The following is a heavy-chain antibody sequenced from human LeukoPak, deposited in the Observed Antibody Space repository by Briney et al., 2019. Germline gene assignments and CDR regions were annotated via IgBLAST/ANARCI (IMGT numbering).Heavy chain of an antibody. J-gene: IGHJ4*02. CDR1: GGSFSGYY. Sequence: PSETLSLTCAVYGGSFSGYYWSWIRQPPGKGLEWIGEINHSGSTNYNPSLKSRVTISVDTSKNQFSLKLSSVTAADTAVYYCARRRPMVRGVIGYFDYWGQGTLVTVSS. CDR2: INHSGST. V-gene: IGHV4-34*01. CDR3: ARRRPMVRGVIGYFDY. D-gene: IGHD3-10*01.